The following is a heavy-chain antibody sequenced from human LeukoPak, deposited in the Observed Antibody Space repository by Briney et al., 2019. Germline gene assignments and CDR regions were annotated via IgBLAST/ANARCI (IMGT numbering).Heavy chain of an antibody. CDR1: GFTFSDYY. D-gene: IGHD3-22*01. CDR2: ISSSGSTI. J-gene: IGHJ4*02. CDR3: ARGGYYDSSGYYFRPYYFDY. Sequence: GGSLRLSCAASGFTFSDYYMSWIRQAPGRGLEWVSYISSSGSTIYYADSVKGRFTISRDNSKNTLYLQMGSLRAEDMAVYYCARGGYYDSSGYYFRPYYFDYWGQGTLVTVSS. V-gene: IGHV3-11*04.